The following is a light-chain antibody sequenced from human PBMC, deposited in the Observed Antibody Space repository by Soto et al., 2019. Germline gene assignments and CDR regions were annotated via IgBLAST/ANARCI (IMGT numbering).Light chain of an antibody. CDR1: QSISNW. CDR3: QHSFLTPH. Sequence: IQMTKSPSTLHSSLGDRVTITCRASQSISNWFAWYQQKPGTAPNLLIYAASSLQSGVPSRFIGSGSGTVFNLTIGSLNAEDFATYYCQHSFLTPHFCQGTRLEIK. J-gene: IGKJ5*01. V-gene: IGKV1-39*01. CDR2: AAS.